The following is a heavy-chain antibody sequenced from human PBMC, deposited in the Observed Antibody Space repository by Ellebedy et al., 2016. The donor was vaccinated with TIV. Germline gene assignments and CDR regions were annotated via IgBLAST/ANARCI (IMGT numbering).Heavy chain of an antibody. CDR2: ISGGSVTI. CDR3: ARRIAEDGGGFDY. Sequence: GGSLRLXXAASGFTFSDYSMSWIRQAPGKGLECVSYISGGSVTIYYADSVKGRITVSRDNAKNSLNLQMNSLRAEDTAVYYCARRIAEDGGGFDYWGQGSLVTVSS. V-gene: IGHV3-11*01. J-gene: IGHJ4*02. D-gene: IGHD6-13*01. CDR1: GFTFSDYS.